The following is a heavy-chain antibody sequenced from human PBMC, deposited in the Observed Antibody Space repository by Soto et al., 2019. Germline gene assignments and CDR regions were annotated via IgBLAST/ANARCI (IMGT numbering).Heavy chain of an antibody. V-gene: IGHV1-46*01. CDR2: INPSGGST. CDR1: GYTFTSYY. D-gene: IGHD5-18*01. J-gene: IGHJ6*02. Sequence: ASVKVSCKASGYTFTSYYMHWVRQAPGQGLEWMGIINPSGGSTSYAQKFQGRVTMTRDTSTSTVYMELSSLRSEDTAVYYCASGIQLRPLVNYYGMDVWGQGTTVTVSS. CDR3: ASGIQLRPLVNYYGMDV.